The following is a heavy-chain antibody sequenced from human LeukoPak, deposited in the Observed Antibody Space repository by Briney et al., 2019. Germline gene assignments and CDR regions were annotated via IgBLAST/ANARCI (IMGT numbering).Heavy chain of an antibody. V-gene: IGHV5-51*01. CDR1: GYSISNYW. CDR3: ARQEYCSGGSCYTWFDP. Sequence: HGESLKISCKGSGYSISNYWIGWVRQMPGKGLEWMGIIYPADSDIRYSPSFQGQVTISADKSISTAYLQWSSLKASDTAIYYCARQEYCSGGSCYTWFDPWGQGTLVIVSS. J-gene: IGHJ5*02. D-gene: IGHD2-15*01. CDR2: IYPADSDI.